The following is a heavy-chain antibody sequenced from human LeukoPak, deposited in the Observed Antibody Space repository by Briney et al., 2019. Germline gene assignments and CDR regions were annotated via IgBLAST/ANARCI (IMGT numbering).Heavy chain of an antibody. Sequence: TGRSLRLSCAASGFTFDDYAMHWVRQAPGKGLEWVSGISWNSGSIGYADSVKGRFTISRDNAKNSLYLQMNSLRAEDTALYYCAKDLGELIDAFDIWGQGTMVTVSS. V-gene: IGHV3-9*01. CDR1: GFTFDDYA. D-gene: IGHD3-10*01. CDR3: AKDLGELIDAFDI. J-gene: IGHJ3*02. CDR2: ISWNSGSI.